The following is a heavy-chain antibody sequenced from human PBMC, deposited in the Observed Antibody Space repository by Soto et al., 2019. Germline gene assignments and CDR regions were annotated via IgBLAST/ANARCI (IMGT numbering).Heavy chain of an antibody. Sequence: GGSLRLSCTVSGFPFNNYGINLVRQAPGKGLEWVSSVSKSDYTYYSDSVQGRFTISRDNAKNSVSLQMNTLRVEDTAVYYCAREDSIIIPAVSDFCGQGTLVTVST. J-gene: IGHJ4*02. CDR3: AREDSIIIPAVSDF. V-gene: IGHV3-21*01. CDR2: VSKSDYT. CDR1: GFPFNNYG. D-gene: IGHD2-2*01.